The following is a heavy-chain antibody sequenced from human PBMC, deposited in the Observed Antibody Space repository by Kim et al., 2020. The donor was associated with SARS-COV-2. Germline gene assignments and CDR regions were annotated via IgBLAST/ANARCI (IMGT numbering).Heavy chain of an antibody. Sequence: SETLSLTCTVSGGSISSYYWSWIRQPAGKGLEWIGRIYTSGSTNYNPSLKSRVTMSVDTSKNQFSLKLSSVTAADTAVYYCARTYSSSWLDAFDIWGQGTMVTVSS. CDR1: GGSISSYY. CDR3: ARTYSSSWLDAFDI. J-gene: IGHJ3*02. V-gene: IGHV4-4*07. CDR2: IYTSGST. D-gene: IGHD6-13*01.